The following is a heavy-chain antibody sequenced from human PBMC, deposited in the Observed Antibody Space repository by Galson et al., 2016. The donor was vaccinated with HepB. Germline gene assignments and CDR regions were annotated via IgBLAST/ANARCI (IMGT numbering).Heavy chain of an antibody. CDR2: INNDGSST. D-gene: IGHD4-17*01. Sequence: SLRLSCAASGFTFSNNWMHWVRQVPGKGLVWVSRINNDGSSTTYADSVKGRFTISRGNAKNTLYLQMNSLRAEDTAVYYCARDPISFYGDSQFDYWGQGTLATVSS. CDR1: GFTFSNNW. V-gene: IGHV3-74*01. CDR3: ARDPISFYGDSQFDY. J-gene: IGHJ4*02.